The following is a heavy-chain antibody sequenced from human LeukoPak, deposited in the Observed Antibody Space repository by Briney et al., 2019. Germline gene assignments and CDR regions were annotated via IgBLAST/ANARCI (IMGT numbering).Heavy chain of an antibody. CDR2: INPNSGGT. CDR1: GYTFTGYY. D-gene: IGHD6-13*01. CDR3: ARFSSSWYRGYFQH. J-gene: IGHJ1*01. Sequence: GASVKVSCKASGYTFTGYYMHWVRPAPGQGLEWMGWINPNSGGTNYAQKFQGRVTMTRDTSISTAYMELSRLRSDDTAVYYCARFSSSWYRGYFQHWGQGTLVTVSS. V-gene: IGHV1-2*02.